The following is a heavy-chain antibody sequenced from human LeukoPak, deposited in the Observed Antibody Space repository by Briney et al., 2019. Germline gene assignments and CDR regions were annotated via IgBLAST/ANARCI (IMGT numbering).Heavy chain of an antibody. CDR1: GFTFSDYY. CDR2: IRSSGSTI. CDR3: ARGTIFGVVIAEHFQH. V-gene: IGHV3-11*04. J-gene: IGHJ1*01. Sequence: GGSLRLSCAASGFTFSDYYMSWIRQAPGKGLEWVSYIRSSGSTIYYADSVKGRFTISRDNAKNSLYLQMNSLRAEDTAVYYCARGTIFGVVIAEHFQHWGQGTLVTVSS. D-gene: IGHD3-3*01.